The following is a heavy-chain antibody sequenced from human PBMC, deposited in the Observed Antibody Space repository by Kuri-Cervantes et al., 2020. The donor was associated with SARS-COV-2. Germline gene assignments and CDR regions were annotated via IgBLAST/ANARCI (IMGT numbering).Heavy chain of an antibody. CDR2: TYHSGST. CDR1: GYSISSGYY. Sequence: SETLSLTCAVSGYSISSGYYWGWIRQPPGKGLEWIGSTYHSGSTYYNPSLKSRVTISVDTSKNQFSLKLSSVTAADTAVYYCARITMVRGVIYMDVWGKGTTVTVSS. J-gene: IGHJ6*03. D-gene: IGHD3-10*01. V-gene: IGHV4-38-2*01. CDR3: ARITMVRGVIYMDV.